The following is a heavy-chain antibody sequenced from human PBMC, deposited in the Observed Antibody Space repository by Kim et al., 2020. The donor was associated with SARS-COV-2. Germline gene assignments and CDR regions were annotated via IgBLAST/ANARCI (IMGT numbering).Heavy chain of an antibody. CDR2: ISGSGGST. CDR3: AGWELLGYYYGMDV. J-gene: IGHJ6*02. V-gene: IGHV3-23*01. CDR1: GFTFSSYA. Sequence: GGSLRLSCAASGFTFSSYAMSWVRQAPGKGLEWVSAISGSGGSTYYADSVKGRFTISRDNSKNTLYLQMNSLRAEDTAVYYCAGWELLGYYYGMDVWGQGTTVTVSS. D-gene: IGHD1-26*01.